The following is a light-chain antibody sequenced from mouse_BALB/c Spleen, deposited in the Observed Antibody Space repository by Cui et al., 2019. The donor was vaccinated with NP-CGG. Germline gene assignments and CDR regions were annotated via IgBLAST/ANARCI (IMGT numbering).Light chain of an antibody. CDR3: ALWYSNHWV. Sequence: QAVVNQESALTTSPGETVTLTCRSSAGAVTTGNYANWVQEKPDHLFTGLIGGTNNRAPGVPARFSGSLIGDKAALTITGTQTEDEAIYFCALWYSNHWVFGGGTKLTVL. CDR2: GTN. J-gene: IGLJ1*01. V-gene: IGLV1*01. CDR1: AGAVTTGNY.